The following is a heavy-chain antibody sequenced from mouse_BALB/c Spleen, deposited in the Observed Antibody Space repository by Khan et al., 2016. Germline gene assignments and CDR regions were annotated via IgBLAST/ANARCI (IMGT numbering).Heavy chain of an antibody. V-gene: IGHV3-8*02. CDR1: GDSITSGY. CDR2: ISYSGST. J-gene: IGHJ3*01. D-gene: IGHD2-1*01. Sequence: EVQLQESGPSLVKPSQTLSLTCSVTGDSITSGYWNWIRKFPGNKLEYMGYISYSGSTYYNPSLKSRISITRDTSKNQYYLQLNSVTTEDTATYYCARRGDYGNYVAWFAYWGQGTLVTVSA. CDR3: ARRGDYGNYVAWFAY.